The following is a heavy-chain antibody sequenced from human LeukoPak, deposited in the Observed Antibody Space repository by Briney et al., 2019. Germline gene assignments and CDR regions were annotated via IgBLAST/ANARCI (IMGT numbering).Heavy chain of an antibody. V-gene: IGHV4-38-2*02. CDR3: ARLRNGVIVLKPSVIVDF. CDR2: LFSGGNT. CDR1: GYSISSGYW. Sequence: PSETLSLTCSVSGYSISSGYWWGWIRQPPGKALEWIGSLFSGGNTYYNPSLKRRLTISVDTSKNQFSLGLNSVTAADTAIYYCARLRNGVIVLKPSVIVDFWGQGALATVSS. D-gene: IGHD2-8*01. J-gene: IGHJ4*02.